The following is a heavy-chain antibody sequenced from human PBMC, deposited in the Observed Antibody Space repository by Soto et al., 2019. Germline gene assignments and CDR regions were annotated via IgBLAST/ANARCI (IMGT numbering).Heavy chain of an antibody. CDR2: ISGSGGTT. CDR1: GFTFSSYA. Sequence: EVHLLESGGGLVQPGGSLRLSCAASGFTFSSYAMSWVSQAPGKGLEWVSAISGSGGTTYYADSVKGRVTISRDNSKNTLHRQKSSLKAEDTDVNYGAQFFVEPGGSSAWPYYFDWWSQGTLVTVTS. V-gene: IGHV3-23*01. D-gene: IGHD6-25*01. J-gene: IGHJ4*02. CDR3: AQFFVEPGGSSAWPYYFDW.